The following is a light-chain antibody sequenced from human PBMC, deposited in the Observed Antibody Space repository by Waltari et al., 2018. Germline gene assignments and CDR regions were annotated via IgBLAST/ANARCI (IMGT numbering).Light chain of an antibody. CDR1: QSVLYSSNNKNY. CDR3: QQYYSTPYT. CDR2: WAS. J-gene: IGKJ2*01. V-gene: IGKV4-1*01. Sequence: DIVMTQSPDSLAVSLGEKATINCKSSQSVLYSSNNKNYLAWYQPKPGPPPKLLIYWASTRESGVADRFSGSGSGTDFTLTISSLQAEDVAGYYCQQYYSTPYTFGQGTKLEIK.